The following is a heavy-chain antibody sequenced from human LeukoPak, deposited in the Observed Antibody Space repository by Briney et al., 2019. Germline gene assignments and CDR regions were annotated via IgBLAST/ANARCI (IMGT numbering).Heavy chain of an antibody. CDR3: ARGYYGSGSSFFDY. J-gene: IGHJ4*02. CDR2: IYYSGST. D-gene: IGHD3-10*01. CDR1: GGSISSGDYY. V-gene: IGHV4-30-4*01. Sequence: SETLSLTCTVSGGSISSGDYYWCWIRQPPGKGLEWIGYIYYSGSTYYNPSLKSRVTISVDTSKNQFSLKLSSVTAADTAVYYCARGYYGSGSSFFDYWGQGTLVTVSS.